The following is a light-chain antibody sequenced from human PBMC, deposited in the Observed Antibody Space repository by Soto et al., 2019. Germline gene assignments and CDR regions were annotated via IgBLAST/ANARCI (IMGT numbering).Light chain of an antibody. V-gene: IGLV2-14*01. Sequence: QTVVTQPASVSGSPGQSITLSCTGTSSDVGGYHFVSWYQQHPGKAPKLIIYEVSNRPSGVSDRFSASKSGNTASLTIAGLQAEDEADYYCYSYTTTSTYVFGTGTKLTVL. CDR2: EVS. CDR3: YSYTTTSTYV. CDR1: SSDVGGYHF. J-gene: IGLJ1*01.